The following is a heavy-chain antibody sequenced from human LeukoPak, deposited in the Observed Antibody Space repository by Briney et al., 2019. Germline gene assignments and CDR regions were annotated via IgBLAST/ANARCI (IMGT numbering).Heavy chain of an antibody. J-gene: IGHJ4*02. CDR3: ARATYSSGWTFDY. D-gene: IGHD6-19*01. CDR2: IYYSGSN. Sequence: SETLSLTCTVSGGSVSSGNYYGSWIRQPPGTGLEWNGYIYYSGSNNYNRSLKSRLTISADTSKNQFSLKLSSVTAADTAVYYCARATYSSGWTFDYWGEGTLVTVSS. CDR1: GGSVSSGNYY. V-gene: IGHV4-61*01.